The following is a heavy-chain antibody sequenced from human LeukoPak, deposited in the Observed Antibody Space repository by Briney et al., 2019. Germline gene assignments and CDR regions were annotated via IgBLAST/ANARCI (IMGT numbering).Heavy chain of an antibody. J-gene: IGHJ6*02. Sequence: GGSLRLSCATSGFTFSSYAMSWVRQAPGKGLEWVSAISGSGDITYYADSVKGRFTISRDNSKNTLYLQMNSLRAEDTAVYYCAKDTRRPVLRYFDWLSSGGMDVWGQGTTVTVSS. CDR2: ISGSGDIT. CDR1: GFTFSSYA. CDR3: AKDTRRPVLRYFDWLSSGGMDV. D-gene: IGHD3-9*01. V-gene: IGHV3-23*01.